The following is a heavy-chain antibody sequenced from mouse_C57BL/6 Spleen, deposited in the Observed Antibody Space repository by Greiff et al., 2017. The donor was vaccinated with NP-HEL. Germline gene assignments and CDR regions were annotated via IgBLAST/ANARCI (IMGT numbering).Heavy chain of an antibody. CDR1: GFTFSDYG. CDR2: ISSGSSTI. D-gene: IGHD2-12*01. V-gene: IGHV5-17*01. Sequence: EVRLVESGGGLVKPGGSLNLSCAASGFTFSDYGMHWVRQAQGKGLEWVAYISSGSSTIYYADKLKGRFPFSRDNPKTTLFLQMTSLRSEDTGMYNCERARTIDAHWYFDDWGKGTTVTVSS. CDR3: ERARTIDAHWYFDD. J-gene: IGHJ1*03.